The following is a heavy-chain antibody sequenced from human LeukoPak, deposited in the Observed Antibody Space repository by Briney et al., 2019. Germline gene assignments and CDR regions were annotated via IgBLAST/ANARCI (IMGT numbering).Heavy chain of an antibody. CDR1: GFSFSSYN. J-gene: IGHJ4*02. CDR2: ISSSSSNI. V-gene: IGHV3-21*01. D-gene: IGHD2-21*02. Sequence: NPGGSLILSCAASGFSFSSYNMKWVRQARGKGVEWVSIISSSSSNIYYADSVKGRFTISRDNEKDGVYLQMNSLRVEDTAVYYCARDGRCGGDCYASWGQGTLVTVSS. CDR3: ARDGRCGGDCYAS.